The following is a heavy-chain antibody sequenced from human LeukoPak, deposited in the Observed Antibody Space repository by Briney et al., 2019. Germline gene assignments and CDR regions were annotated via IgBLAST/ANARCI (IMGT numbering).Heavy chain of an antibody. Sequence: PGGSLRLSCAASGFTFSSYWMGWVRQAPGKGLEWVANIKRDGSEKYYGDSVKVRFTVSRDNAMNSLYLQMTSLRAEDTAVYYCARDKEAAVDFWSGYYPLWGQGTLVIVSS. CDR1: GFTFSSYW. D-gene: IGHD3-3*01. CDR3: ARDKEAAVDFWSGYYPL. J-gene: IGHJ4*02. V-gene: IGHV3-7*01. CDR2: IKRDGSEK.